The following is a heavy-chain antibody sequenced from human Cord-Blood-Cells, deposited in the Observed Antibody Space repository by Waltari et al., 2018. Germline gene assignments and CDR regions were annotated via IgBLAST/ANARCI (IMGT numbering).Heavy chain of an antibody. CDR3: ARQANFDPNAFDI. CDR2: SIPIRGIA. J-gene: IGHJ3*02. V-gene: IGHV1-69*09. D-gene: IGHD3-9*01. CDR1: GGTFSRYA. Sequence: QVQLVQSGAEVKKPGSSVKVCCKASGGTFSRYANSWVRQAPGQGLEWMRRSIPIRGIANYAQKFQGRVTITADKSTSTAYMELSSLRSEDTAVYYCARQANFDPNAFDIWGQGTMVTVSS.